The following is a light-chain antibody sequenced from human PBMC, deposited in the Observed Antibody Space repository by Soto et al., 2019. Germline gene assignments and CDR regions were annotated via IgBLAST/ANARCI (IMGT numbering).Light chain of an antibody. CDR2: KVS. V-gene: IGKV2-30*01. CDR1: QSLLYSDGNTY. CDR3: IQGTFWPTRT. Sequence: DVVMTQSPLSLPVTLGQPPSISCRSSQSLLYSDGNTYLSWFQQRPGQSPRRLIYKVSIRDSGVPDRFSGSRSGTDFTLKITRLGAEDAGVYYSIQGTFWPTRTFGLTTQVEI. J-gene: IGKJ1*01.